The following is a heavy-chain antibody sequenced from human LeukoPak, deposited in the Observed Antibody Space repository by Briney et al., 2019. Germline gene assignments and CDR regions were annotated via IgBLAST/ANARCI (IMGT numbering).Heavy chain of an antibody. Sequence: PGGSLRLSCVDSGFIFNNYAMSWVRQAPGKGLVWVSGINNDGSSTKYADSVKGRFTISRDNAKNTLYVQMNSLRAEDTAVYYCARVRSGSSAGNYGMDVWGQGTTVTVSS. V-gene: IGHV3-74*01. CDR3: ARVRSGSSAGNYGMDV. CDR2: INNDGSST. CDR1: GFIFNNYA. J-gene: IGHJ6*02. D-gene: IGHD1-26*01.